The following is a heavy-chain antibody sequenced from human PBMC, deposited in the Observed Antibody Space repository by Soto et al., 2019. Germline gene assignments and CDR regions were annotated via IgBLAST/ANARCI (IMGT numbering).Heavy chain of an antibody. CDR1: GGSISSSSYY. CDR2: IYYSGST. V-gene: IGHV4-39*01. CDR3: ARGDYSSGYLEYFQH. Sequence: SETLSLTCTVSGGSISSSSYYWGWIRQPPGKGLEWIGSIYYSGSTYYNPSLKSRVTISVDTSKNQFSLKLSSVTAADTAVYYCARGDYSSGYLEYFQHWGQGTLVTVSS. J-gene: IGHJ1*01. D-gene: IGHD6-19*01.